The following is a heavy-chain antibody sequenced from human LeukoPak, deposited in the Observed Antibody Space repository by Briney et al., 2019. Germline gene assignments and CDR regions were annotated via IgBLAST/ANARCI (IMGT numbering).Heavy chain of an antibody. CDR2: IYYSGST. D-gene: IGHD3-22*01. CDR1: GYSISSGYY. V-gene: IGHV4-38-2*02. CDR3: ARDTYYYDSSRYYFDY. J-gene: IGHJ4*02. Sequence: PSETLSLTCTVSGYSISSGYYWGWIRQPPGKGLEWIGYIYYSGSTNYNPSLKSRVTISVDTSKNQFSLKLSSVTAADTAVYYCARDTYYYDSSRYYFDYWGQGTLVTVSS.